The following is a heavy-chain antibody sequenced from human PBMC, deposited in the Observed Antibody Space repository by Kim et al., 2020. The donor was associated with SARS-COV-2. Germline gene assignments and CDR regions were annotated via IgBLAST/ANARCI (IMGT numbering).Heavy chain of an antibody. CDR3: ADGDYFIDY. D-gene: IGHD4-17*01. J-gene: IGHJ4*02. CDR1: GITFNSYA. Sequence: GGSLRLSCAASGITFNSYAMNWVRQAPGKGLEWVSVITGSGDSTNYADSVKGRFTISRDNSKNTLYLQMNSLRAEDTAIYYCADGDYFIDYWGQGTLVPVSS. V-gene: IGHV3-23*01. CDR2: ITGSGDST.